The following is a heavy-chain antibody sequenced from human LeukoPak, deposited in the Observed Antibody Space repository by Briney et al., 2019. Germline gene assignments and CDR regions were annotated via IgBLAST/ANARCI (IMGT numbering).Heavy chain of an antibody. D-gene: IGHD6-19*01. CDR2: VNHSGTT. CDR3: ARGRAEYSSGWFRYNWFDP. Sequence: SETLSLTCAVYGGSFNIYYWTWIRQPPGKGLEWIGGVNHSGTTNYTPSLKSRVTISVDTSKDQFSLKLTSVTAADTAMYFCARGRAEYSSGWFRYNWFDPWGQGTLVIVSS. J-gene: IGHJ5*02. CDR1: GGSFNIYY. V-gene: IGHV4-34*01.